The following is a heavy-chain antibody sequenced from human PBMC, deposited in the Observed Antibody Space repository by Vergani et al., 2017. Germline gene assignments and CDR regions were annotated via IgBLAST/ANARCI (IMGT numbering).Heavy chain of an antibody. CDR3: ARNYDSSGYFQLPTFDY. V-gene: IGHV3-33*05. D-gene: IGHD3-22*01. CDR1: GFTFSSYG. CDR2: ISYDGSNK. Sequence: QVQLVESGGGVVQPGRSLRLSCAASGFTFSSYGMHWVRQAPGKGLEWVAVISYDGSNKYYADSVKGRFTISRDNSKNTLYLQMNSLRAEDTAVYYCARNYDSSGYFQLPTFDYWGQGTLVTVSS. J-gene: IGHJ4*02.